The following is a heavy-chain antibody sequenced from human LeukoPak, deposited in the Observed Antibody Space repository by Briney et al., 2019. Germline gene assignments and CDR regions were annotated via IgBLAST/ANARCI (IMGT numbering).Heavy chain of an antibody. J-gene: IGHJ4*02. CDR3: ARATNTPPGPEYYFDY. V-gene: IGHV1-3*03. CDR1: GYTFTGYY. Sequence: GASVKVSCKASGYTFTGYYMHWVRQAPGQRLEWMGWINAGNGNTKYSQEFQGRVTITRDTSASTAYMELSSLRSEDMAVYYCARATNTPPGPEYYFDYWGQGTLVTVSS. D-gene: IGHD2-8*01. CDR2: INAGNGNT.